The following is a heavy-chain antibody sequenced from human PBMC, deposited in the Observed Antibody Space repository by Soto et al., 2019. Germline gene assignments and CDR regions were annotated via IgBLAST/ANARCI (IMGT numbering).Heavy chain of an antibody. D-gene: IGHD4-17*01. CDR3: ARHSHEDHGDPNWFDP. V-gene: IGHV4-39*01. Sequence: QVQLQESGPGLVKPSETLSLTCTVSGGSINSDIYYWGWIRQPPGKGLEWIGSIFYTGNIFYNPSLKSRVTLSVDTSDNQFSLKLTYVNAADTAVYYCARHSHEDHGDPNWFDPWGQGILVTVSS. CDR2: IFYTGNI. J-gene: IGHJ5*02. CDR1: GGSINSDIYY.